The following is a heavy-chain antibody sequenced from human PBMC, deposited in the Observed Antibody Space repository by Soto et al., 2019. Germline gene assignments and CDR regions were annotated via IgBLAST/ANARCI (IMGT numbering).Heavy chain of an antibody. CDR3: ASLDTAMVPS. CDR1: GGSISSGGYY. D-gene: IGHD5-18*01. V-gene: IGHV4-61*08. J-gene: IGHJ5*02. Sequence: SETLSLTCTVSGGSISSGGYYWSWIRQPPGKGLEWIGYIYYSGSTNYNPSLKSRVTISVDTSKNQFSLKLSSVTAADTAVYYWASLDTAMVPSWGQGTLVTVSS. CDR2: IYYSGST.